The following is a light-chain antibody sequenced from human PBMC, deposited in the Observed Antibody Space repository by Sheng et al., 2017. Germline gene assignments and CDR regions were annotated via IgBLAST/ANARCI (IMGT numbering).Light chain of an antibody. V-gene: IGKV1-33*01. Sequence: DIQMTQSPSSLSASIGDRVTITCQASQDIRNYLSWYQQKPGKAPKVLIYDASNLIAGVPSRFSGSGSGTDFTFTISSLHPEDLATYYCQQYVTLPRTFGGGTKVEIK. CDR3: QQYVTLPRT. CDR2: DAS. CDR1: QDIRNY. J-gene: IGKJ4*01.